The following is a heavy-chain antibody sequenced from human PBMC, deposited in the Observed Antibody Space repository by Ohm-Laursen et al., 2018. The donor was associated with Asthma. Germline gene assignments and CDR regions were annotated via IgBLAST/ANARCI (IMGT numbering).Heavy chain of an antibody. J-gene: IGHJ4*02. D-gene: IGHD2-15*01. V-gene: IGHV1-69*01. CDR2: INSVFGTS. Sequence: SSVNVSCKSLGGTLGTSVIGWVRQAPGQGLEWLGGINSVFGTSTYAQKFHDRFTITADESTSTVYMTLSSLTSEDTAVYYCARKAGSCITSNCYSLDFWGQGTLVTVSS. CDR1: GGTLGTSV. CDR3: ARKAGSCITSNCYSLDF.